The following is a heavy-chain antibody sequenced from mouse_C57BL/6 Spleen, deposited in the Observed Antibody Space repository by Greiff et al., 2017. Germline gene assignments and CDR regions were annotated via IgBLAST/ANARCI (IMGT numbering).Heavy chain of an antibody. CDR3: ARPARATRYYFDY. D-gene: IGHD3-1*01. CDR2: IDPSDSYT. V-gene: IGHV1-50*01. J-gene: IGHJ2*01. CDR1: GYTFTSYW. Sequence: QVQLQQPGAELVKPGASVKLSCKASGYTFTSYWMQWVKQRPGQGLEWIGEIDPSDSYTNYNQKFKGKATLTVDTSSSTAYMQLSSLTSADSAVYYCARPARATRYYFDYWGQGTTLTVAA.